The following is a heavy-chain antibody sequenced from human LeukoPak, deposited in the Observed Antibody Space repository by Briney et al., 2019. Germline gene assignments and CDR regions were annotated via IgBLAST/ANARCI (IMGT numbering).Heavy chain of an antibody. CDR1: GGSISSSSYY. CDR2: IYYSGSN. J-gene: IGHJ4*02. V-gene: IGHV4-39*07. CDR3: ARDRGRDGYNY. D-gene: IGHD5-24*01. Sequence: PSETLSLTCTVPGGSISSSSYYWGWLRQPPGKGLEWIGSIYYSGSNYYKPSLKSRVTISVDTSRNQFSLKLSSVTAADTAVYYCARDRGRDGYNYWGQGTLVTVSS.